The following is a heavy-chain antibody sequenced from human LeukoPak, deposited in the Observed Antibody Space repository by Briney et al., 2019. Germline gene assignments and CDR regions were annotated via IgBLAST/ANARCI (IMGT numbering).Heavy chain of an antibody. CDR3: AKGLGGSCHSGLDH. CDR1: GFTFSSYA. J-gene: IGHJ4*02. CDR2: ISGSGGST. Sequence: GGSLRLSCAASGFTFSSYAMSWVRQAPGKGLEWVSAISGSGGSTYYADSVKGRFTISRDNSKNTLYLQMNSLRAEDTAVYYCAKGLGGSCHSGLDHWGQGTLVTVSS. V-gene: IGHV3-23*01. D-gene: IGHD2-15*01.